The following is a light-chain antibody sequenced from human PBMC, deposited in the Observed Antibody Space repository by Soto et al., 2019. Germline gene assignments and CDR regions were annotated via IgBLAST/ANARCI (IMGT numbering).Light chain of an antibody. J-gene: IGLJ7*01. CDR2: EVC. Sequence: QSALTQPASVSGSPGQTITIPCTGTNTNVGAYNYVSWYQHHPGKAPKLMIYEVCNRPSGVPNRFSGSKSGSTASLTISGLQAEDEADYYCRAYANSITAYVFGGGTKLTVL. CDR1: NTNVGAYNY. V-gene: IGLV2-14*01. CDR3: RAYANSITAYV.